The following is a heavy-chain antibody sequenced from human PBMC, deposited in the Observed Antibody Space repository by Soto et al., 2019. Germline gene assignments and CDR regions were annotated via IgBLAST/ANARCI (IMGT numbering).Heavy chain of an antibody. Sequence: QLQLQESGPGLVRPSETLSLTCIVSGGSISSSSYYCGWIRPPPGKGLEWIGSLYSSGSAYYNPSLKSRVTISVDTSKNQFSLKQTSVTAADTAVYYCATPVSSGYQAFEVWGQGTMVTVSS. CDR3: ATPVSSGYQAFEV. J-gene: IGHJ3*01. CDR2: LYSSGSA. V-gene: IGHV4-39*01. D-gene: IGHD3-22*01. CDR1: GGSISSSSYY.